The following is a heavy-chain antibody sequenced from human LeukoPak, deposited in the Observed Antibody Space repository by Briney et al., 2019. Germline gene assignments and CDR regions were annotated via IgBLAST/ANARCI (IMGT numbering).Heavy chain of an antibody. CDR1: GGSFSGYY. V-gene: IGHV4-34*01. J-gene: IGHJ4*02. CDR2: INHSGST. Sequence: SETLSLTCAVYGGSFSGYYWSWIRQPPGKGLEWIGEINHSGSTNYNPSLKSRVTISVDTSKSQFSLKLSSVTAADTAVYYCARGQTKQKFDYWGQGTLVTVSS. CDR3: ARGQTKQKFDY. D-gene: IGHD1/OR15-1a*01.